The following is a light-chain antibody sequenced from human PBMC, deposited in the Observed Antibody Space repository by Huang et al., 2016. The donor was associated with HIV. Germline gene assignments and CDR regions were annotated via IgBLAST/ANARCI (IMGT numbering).Light chain of an antibody. Sequence: DIQMTQSPSSLSASVGDRVTITCRASKSISSYLNWYQQKPGKAPKVLIYAASSLQSVIPSRFSGSVAGTDFTLTISSLQPEDFATYYCQQTYITPLTFGQGTKLEIK. CDR1: KSISSY. V-gene: IGKV1-39*01. CDR3: QQTYITPLT. J-gene: IGKJ2*01. CDR2: AAS.